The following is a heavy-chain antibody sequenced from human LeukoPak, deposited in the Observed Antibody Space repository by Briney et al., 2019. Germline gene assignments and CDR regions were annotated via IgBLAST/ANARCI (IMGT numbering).Heavy chain of an antibody. CDR3: ARVGGTVTTIFDY. J-gene: IGHJ4*02. CDR2: INHSGST. V-gene: IGHV4-34*01. D-gene: IGHD4-17*01. Sequence: PSETLSLTCAVYGGSFSDYYWSWIRQPPGKGLEWIGEINHSGSTNYNPSLKSRVTISVDTSKNQFSLKLNSVTAADTAVYYCARVGGTVTTIFDYWGQGTLVTVSS. CDR1: GGSFSDYY.